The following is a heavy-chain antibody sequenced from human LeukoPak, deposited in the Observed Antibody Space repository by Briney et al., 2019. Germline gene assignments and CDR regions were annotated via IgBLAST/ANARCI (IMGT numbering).Heavy chain of an antibody. J-gene: IGHJ4*02. V-gene: IGHV3-7*01. CDR2: MNQDGSEK. D-gene: IGHD4-23*01. Sequence: PGGSLRLSCAASGFIFSNYWMSWVRQAPGKGLEWVANMNQDGSEKYYVGSVKGRFTISRDNADNSLYLQMNSLRAEDTAVYYCARDNGGNDYWGQGTLVTVSS. CDR1: GFIFSNYW. CDR3: ARDNGGNDY.